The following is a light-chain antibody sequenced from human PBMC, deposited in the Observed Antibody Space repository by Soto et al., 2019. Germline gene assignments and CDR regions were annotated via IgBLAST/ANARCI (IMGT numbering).Light chain of an antibody. CDR2: TAS. Sequence: DIKMTQSPSSLSASVGDRVTITCRASQYISNYLNWYQQKSGTAPKLLIHTASTLQSGVPSRFRGRGSGTDFTLTISSVQPDDFAIYFCQQSYSCHPTFGQGTTLEIK. J-gene: IGKJ2*01. CDR3: QQSYSCHPT. CDR1: QYISNY. V-gene: IGKV1-39*01.